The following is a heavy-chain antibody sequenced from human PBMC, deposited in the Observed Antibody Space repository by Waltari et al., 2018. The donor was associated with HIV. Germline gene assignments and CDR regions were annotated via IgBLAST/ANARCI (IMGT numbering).Heavy chain of an antibody. J-gene: IGHJ3*02. D-gene: IGHD3-10*01. V-gene: IGHV3-21*01. Sequence: EVQLVESGGGLVKPGGSLRLSCAASGFTFSSYSMNWVRQAPGKGLEWVSSISSSSSYIYYADSVKGRFTISRDNAKNSLYLQMNSLRAEDTAVYYCARGWDTYYYGTRAFDIWGQGTMVTVSS. CDR2: ISSSSSYI. CDR1: GFTFSSYS. CDR3: ARGWDTYYYGTRAFDI.